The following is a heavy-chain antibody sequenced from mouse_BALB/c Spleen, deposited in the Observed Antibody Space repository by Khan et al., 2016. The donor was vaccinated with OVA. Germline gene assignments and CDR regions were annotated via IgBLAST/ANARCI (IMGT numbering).Heavy chain of an antibody. J-gene: IGHJ3*01. Sequence: QVQLQQSGAELARPGVAVKISCKGSGYTFTDFAMHWVKRGHTKSLEWIGVISTYYGAADYNQKFKGKASMTVDKSSSTAYMELARLTSEDSAIYYCVRGGRFAYWGQGTLVTVSA. CDR3: VRGGRFAY. D-gene: IGHD1-1*02. CDR2: ISTYYGAA. CDR1: GYTFTDFA. V-gene: IGHV1S137*01.